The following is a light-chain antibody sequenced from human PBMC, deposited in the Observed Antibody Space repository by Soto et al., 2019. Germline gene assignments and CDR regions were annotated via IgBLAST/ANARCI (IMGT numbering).Light chain of an antibody. CDR3: HQYNSYSPEWT. CDR2: KAS. V-gene: IGKV1-5*03. CDR1: QSIGEW. Sequence: DIQMTQSPSTLSASVGDRVTITCRASQSIGEWLAWYQQKPGKAPKLLIYKASTLESGVPSRFRGSGSGTDFALIITGLQPDDFATYYCHQYNSYSPEWTFGQGTKVESK. J-gene: IGKJ1*01.